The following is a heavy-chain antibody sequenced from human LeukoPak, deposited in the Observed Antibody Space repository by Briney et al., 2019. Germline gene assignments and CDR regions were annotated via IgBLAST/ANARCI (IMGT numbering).Heavy chain of an antibody. V-gene: IGHV3-48*02. D-gene: IGHD3-9*01. Sequence: GGSLRLSCAASGFTFSSYSMNWVRQAPGKGLEWVSYITSSSSTISYADSVKGRFTISRDNAKNSLCLQMNSLRDEDTAVYYCARDTRYSFDYWGQGTLVTVSS. J-gene: IGHJ4*02. CDR3: ARDTRYSFDY. CDR1: GFTFSSYS. CDR2: ITSSSSTI.